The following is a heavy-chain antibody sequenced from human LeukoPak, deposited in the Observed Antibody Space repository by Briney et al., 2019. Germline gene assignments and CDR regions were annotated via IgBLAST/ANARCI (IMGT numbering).Heavy chain of an antibody. V-gene: IGHV3-13*01. CDR2: IGTAGDT. CDR3: ARVARERVGGVYYFDY. Sequence: GGSLRLSCAAAGFTFSDYDMDWVRQVTGKGLEWVSAIGTAGDTYYTSSVKGRFTISRENAKNSLYLQMNSLRAGDTAVYYCARVARERVGGVYYFDYWGQGTLVTVSS. CDR1: GFTFSDYD. J-gene: IGHJ4*02. D-gene: IGHD1-1*01.